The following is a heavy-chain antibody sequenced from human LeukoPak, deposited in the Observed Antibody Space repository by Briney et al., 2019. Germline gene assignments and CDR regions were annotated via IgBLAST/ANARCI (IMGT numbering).Heavy chain of an antibody. Sequence: ASVKVSCKASGYSLTSYGISWVRQAPGQGLEWMGWISAYNGITNYAQKLQGRVTMTTDTSTSTAYMELRSLRSDDTAVYYCARWQAVTTSFDYWGQGTLVTVSS. J-gene: IGHJ4*02. CDR3: ARWQAVTTSFDY. V-gene: IGHV1-18*01. CDR2: ISAYNGIT. CDR1: GYSLTSYG. D-gene: IGHD4-17*01.